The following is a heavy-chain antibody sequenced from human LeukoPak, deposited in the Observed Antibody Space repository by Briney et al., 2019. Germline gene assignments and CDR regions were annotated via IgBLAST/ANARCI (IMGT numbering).Heavy chain of an antibody. CDR2: INHSGST. CDR1: GGSFSGYY. J-gene: IGHJ4*02. Sequence: PSETLSLTCAVYGGSFSGYYWSWIRQPPGKGLEWIGEINHSGSTNYNPSLKSRVTISVDTSKNQFSLKLSSVTAADTAVYYCASSRPYLWFGRSYYFDYWGQGTLVTISS. CDR3: ASSRPYLWFGRSYYFDY. D-gene: IGHD3-10*01. V-gene: IGHV4-34*01.